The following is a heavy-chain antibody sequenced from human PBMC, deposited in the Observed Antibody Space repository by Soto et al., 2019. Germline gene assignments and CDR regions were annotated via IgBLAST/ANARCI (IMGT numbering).Heavy chain of an antibody. J-gene: IGHJ4*02. CDR1: GYSFTSLD. V-gene: IGHV1-8*01. D-gene: IGHD1-26*01. CDR3: ARGVSAGVDY. CDR2: MQPSTGST. Sequence: QVQLVQSGAEVREPGASVKVSCKASGYSFTSLDINWVRQTAGQGLEWMGWMQPSTGSTGYAQKFQGRGTMTRDTSINTAYMELTTLTTDDTAFYYCARGVSAGVDYWGQGTLVTVSS.